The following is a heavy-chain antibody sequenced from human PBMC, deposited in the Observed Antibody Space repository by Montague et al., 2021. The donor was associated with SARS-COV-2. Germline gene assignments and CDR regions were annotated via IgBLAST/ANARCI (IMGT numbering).Heavy chain of an antibody. J-gene: IGHJ6*02. CDR3: ASGIYPSGSYYNRYYYGLNI. D-gene: IGHD3-10*01. CDR1: GGSLSGYY. CDR2: INHSANT. Sequence: SQTQSLTYAVYGGSLSGYYWSWIRQPPEKGLEWIGEINHSANTKYNPSLKSPVTISIDTSKNQFSLKMTSVTAADTATYYCASGIYPSGSYYNRYYYGLNIWGPGTTVIVSS. V-gene: IGHV4-34*01.